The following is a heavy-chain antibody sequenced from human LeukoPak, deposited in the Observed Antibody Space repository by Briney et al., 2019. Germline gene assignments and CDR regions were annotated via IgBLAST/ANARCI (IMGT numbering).Heavy chain of an antibody. J-gene: IGHJ4*02. CDR1: GFTFSDNY. D-gene: IGHD1-1*01. Sequence: GGSLRLSCAASGFTFSDNYMTWVRQAPGKGLEWLSYISGNGGVIQYADSVKGRFTISRDNAKNLLYLQMDSLRVEDTAIYYCARDPRTVRIWGQGTLVTVSS. CDR2: ISGNGGVI. CDR3: ARDPRTVRI. V-gene: IGHV3-11*04.